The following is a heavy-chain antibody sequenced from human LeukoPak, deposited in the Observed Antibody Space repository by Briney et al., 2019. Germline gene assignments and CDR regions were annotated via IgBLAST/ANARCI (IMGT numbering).Heavy chain of an antibody. CDR1: GCTFTNYA. Sequence: ASVKVSCKASGCTFTNYALHWVRQAPGQRLEWMGWINAGNGNTQYSQEFQGRVTITRDTSASTAYMELSSLRSEDMAVYYCARSVGTHYFEYWGQGTLVTVSS. D-gene: IGHD1-14*01. CDR3: ARSVGTHYFEY. J-gene: IGHJ4*02. V-gene: IGHV1-3*03. CDR2: INAGNGNT.